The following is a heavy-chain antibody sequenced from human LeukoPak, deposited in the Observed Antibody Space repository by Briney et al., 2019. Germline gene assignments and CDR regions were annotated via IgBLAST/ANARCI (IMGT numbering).Heavy chain of an antibody. V-gene: IGHV1-2*02. CDR1: GYTFTGYY. CDR2: INPNSGGT. CDR3: ARGPQSGSGSYYSWFDP. J-gene: IGHJ5*02. D-gene: IGHD3-10*01. Sequence: GASVKVSCKASGYTFTGYYMHWVRQAPGQGLERMGWINPNSGGTNYAQKFQGRVTMTRDTSISTAYMELSRLRSDDTAVYYCARGPQSGSGSYYSWFDPWGQGTLVTVSS.